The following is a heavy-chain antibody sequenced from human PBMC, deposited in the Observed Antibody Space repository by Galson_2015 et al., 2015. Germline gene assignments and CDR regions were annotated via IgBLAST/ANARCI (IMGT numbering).Heavy chain of an antibody. D-gene: IGHD3-3*01. CDR1: GDSVSTNSAA. Sequence: CAISGDSVSTNSAAWNWIRQSPSRGLEWLGRTYFRSKWYHDYALSMKSRIIINPDTSKNQFSLHLNSVSPEDTAVYYCARAVYDDFWSGYYAAVDVWGQGTTVTVSS. CDR3: ARAVYDDFWSGYYAAVDV. CDR2: TYFRSKWYH. J-gene: IGHJ6*02. V-gene: IGHV6-1*01.